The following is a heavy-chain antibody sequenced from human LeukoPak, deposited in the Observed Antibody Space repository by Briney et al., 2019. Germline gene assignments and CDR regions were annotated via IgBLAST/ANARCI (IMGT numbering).Heavy chain of an antibody. D-gene: IGHD5-18*01. Sequence: ASVKVSCKASGYTFTSYGISWVRQAPGQGLEWMGRIIPIFGTANYAQKFQGRVTITTDESTSTAYMELSSLRSEDTAVYYCASGNTIGGSWIQLWLDYWGQGTLVTVSS. CDR1: GYTFTSYG. V-gene: IGHV1-69*05. J-gene: IGHJ4*02. CDR3: ASGNTIGGSWIQLWLDY. CDR2: IIPIFGTA.